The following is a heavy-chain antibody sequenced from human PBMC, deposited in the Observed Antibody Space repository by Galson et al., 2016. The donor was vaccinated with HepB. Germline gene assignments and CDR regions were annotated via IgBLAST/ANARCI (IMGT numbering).Heavy chain of an antibody. CDR1: GFAFSVYG. CDR2: ISMSGGST. Sequence: SLRLSCAASGFAFSVYGMTWVRQAPRKGLEWVSAISMSGGSTDYADSVKGRFTISRDNSKNTVSLRRNSLRAEDTAVYYCAKGTTDPGDDWGQGSVVTVSS. CDR3: AKGTTDPGDD. D-gene: IGHD1-14*01. V-gene: IGHV3-23*01. J-gene: IGHJ4*01.